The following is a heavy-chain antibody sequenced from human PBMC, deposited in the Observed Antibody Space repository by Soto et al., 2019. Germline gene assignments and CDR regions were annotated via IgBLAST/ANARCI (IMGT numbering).Heavy chain of an antibody. V-gene: IGHV1-3*01. J-gene: IGHJ4*02. Sequence: QIQLVQSGAEVKKPGASVKVSCKASGYTFTSFDIHWVRQGPGQRLEHMGGINVGNGNANYSQRFQGRVTSSRDTPGTTVYMDQASLRFEDTAGYYCAMSEGWYAFRHWGQGTLVTVAS. CDR3: AMSEGWYAFRH. CDR2: INVGNGNA. CDR1: GYTFTSFD. D-gene: IGHD6-19*01.